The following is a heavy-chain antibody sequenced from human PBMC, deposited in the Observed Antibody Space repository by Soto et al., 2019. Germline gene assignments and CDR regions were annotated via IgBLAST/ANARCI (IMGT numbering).Heavy chain of an antibody. J-gene: IGHJ4*02. CDR3: ARDHYCSSTSCPTDY. CDR2: IKQDGSEK. V-gene: IGHV3-7*01. D-gene: IGHD2-2*01. CDR1: GFTFSSYW. Sequence: EVQLVESGGGLVQPGGSLRLSCAASGFTFSSYWMSWVRQAPGKGLEWVANIKQDGSEKYYVDSVKGRFTISRDNAKNSQYLQMNSLRAEDTAVYYCARDHYCSSTSCPTDYWGQGTLVTVSS.